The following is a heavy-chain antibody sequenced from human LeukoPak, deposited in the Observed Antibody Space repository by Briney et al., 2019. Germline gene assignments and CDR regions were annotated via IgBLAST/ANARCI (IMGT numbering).Heavy chain of an antibody. CDR1: GFTFSSYG. D-gene: IGHD3-22*01. V-gene: IGHV3-30*18. J-gene: IGHJ4*02. CDR3: AKGGSYYYDSSGYSPYFDY. CDR2: ISYDGSNK. Sequence: PGRSLRLSCAASGFTFSSYGMHWVRQAPGKGLEWVAVISYDGSNKYYADSVKGRFTISRDNSKNTLYLQMNSLRAEDTAVYYCAKGGSYYYDSSGYSPYFDYWGQGTLVTVSS.